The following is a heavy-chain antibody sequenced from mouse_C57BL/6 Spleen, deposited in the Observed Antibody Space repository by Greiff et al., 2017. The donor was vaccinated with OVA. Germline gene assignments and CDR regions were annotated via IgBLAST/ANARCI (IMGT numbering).Heavy chain of an antibody. CDR2: IDPETGGT. J-gene: IGHJ3*01. CDR3: TRSTFAY. CDR1: GYTFTDYE. V-gene: IGHV1-15*01. Sequence: VQLQQSGAELVRPGASVTLSCKASGYTFTDYEMHWVKQTPVHGLEWIGAIDPETGGTAYNQKFKGKAILTADQSSSTAYMELRSLTSEDSAVYYCTRSTFAYWGQGTLVTVSA.